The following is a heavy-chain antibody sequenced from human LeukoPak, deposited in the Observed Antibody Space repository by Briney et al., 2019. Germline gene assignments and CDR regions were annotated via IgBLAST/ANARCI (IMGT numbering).Heavy chain of an antibody. Sequence: GTSVKVSCKASGGTFSSYAISWVRQAPGQGLEWMGRIIPILGIANYAQKFQGRVTITADKSTSTAYMELSSLRSEDTAVYYCARNEMYYYDSSDPPDYWGQGTLVTVSS. CDR2: IIPILGIA. V-gene: IGHV1-69*04. CDR3: ARNEMYYYDSSDPPDY. D-gene: IGHD3-22*01. CDR1: GGTFSSYA. J-gene: IGHJ4*02.